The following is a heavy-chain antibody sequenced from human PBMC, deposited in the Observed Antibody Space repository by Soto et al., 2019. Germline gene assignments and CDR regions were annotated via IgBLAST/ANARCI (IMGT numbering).Heavy chain of an antibody. CDR3: ARYGAARRPGMDY. CDR2: IYYSGST. J-gene: IGHJ4*02. CDR1: GGSISSYY. V-gene: IGHV4-59*01. Sequence: SETLSLTCTVSGGSISSYYWSWIRQPPGKGLEWIGYIYYSGSTNYNPSLKSRVTISVDTSKNQFSLKLSSVTAADTAVYYCARYGAARRPGMDYWGQGTLVTVSS. D-gene: IGHD6-6*01.